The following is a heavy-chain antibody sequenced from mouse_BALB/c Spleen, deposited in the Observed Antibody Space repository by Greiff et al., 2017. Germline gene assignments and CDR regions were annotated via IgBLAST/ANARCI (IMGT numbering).Heavy chain of an antibody. Sequence: EVKLVESGAELVRSGASVKLSCTASGFNIKDYYMHWVKQRPEQGLEWIGWIDPENGDTEYAPKFQGKATMTADTSSNTAYLQLSSLTSEDTAVYYCNAYYYGSSYDYWGQGTTLTVSS. J-gene: IGHJ2*01. CDR1: GFNIKDYY. D-gene: IGHD1-1*01. V-gene: IGHV14-4*02. CDR3: NAYYYGSSYDY. CDR2: IDPENGDT.